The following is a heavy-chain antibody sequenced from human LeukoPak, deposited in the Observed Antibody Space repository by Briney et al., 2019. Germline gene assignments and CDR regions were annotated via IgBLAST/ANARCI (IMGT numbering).Heavy chain of an antibody. J-gene: IGHJ4*02. CDR3: ARRAVVTAYYFDH. CDR1: GGSFSGYY. D-gene: IGHD2-21*02. CDR2: IYYSGTT. V-gene: IGHV4-34*01. Sequence: SSETLSLTCAVYGGSFSGYYWSWIRQPPGKGLEWIGSIYYSGTTYYNPSLKSRVTISIDTSKSQSSLKLSSVTAADTAVYYCARRAVVTAYYFDHWGQGTLVTVSS.